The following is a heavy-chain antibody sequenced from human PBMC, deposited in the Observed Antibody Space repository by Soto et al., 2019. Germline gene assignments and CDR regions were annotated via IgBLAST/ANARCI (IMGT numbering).Heavy chain of an antibody. CDR3: ARVGCYDGSGYNAFHI. CDR1: GGSISSGGYY. J-gene: IGHJ3*02. D-gene: IGHD3-22*01. V-gene: IGHV4-31*03. Sequence: QVQLQESGPGLVKPSQTLSLTCTVSGGSISSGGYYWSWIRQHPGKGLEWIGYIYYSGSTYYNPSLKSRVTISVDTSKNQFSLKLSSVTAADTAVYYCARVGCYDGSGYNAFHIWGQGTIVTVSS. CDR2: IYYSGST.